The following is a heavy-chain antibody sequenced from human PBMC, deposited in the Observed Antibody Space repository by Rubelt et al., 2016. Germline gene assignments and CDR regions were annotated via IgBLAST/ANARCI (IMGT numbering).Heavy chain of an antibody. D-gene: IGHD4-23*01. J-gene: IGHJ4*02. V-gene: IGHV4-34*01. Sequence: QVQLQQWGAGLLKPSETLSLTCAVYGGSFSGYYWSWIRQPPGKGLEWIGEINHSGSTNYNPSLKSRVTISVDTSKNQFSLKLSSVTAADTAVYYCATSGGNGGDFDYWGQGTLVTASS. CDR1: GGSFSGYY. CDR2: INHSGST. CDR3: ATSGGNGGDFDY.